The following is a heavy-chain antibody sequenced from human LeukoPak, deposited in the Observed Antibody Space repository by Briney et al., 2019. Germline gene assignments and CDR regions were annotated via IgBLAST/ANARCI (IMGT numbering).Heavy chain of an antibody. V-gene: IGHV3-21*01. CDR1: GFTFSSYS. CDR2: ISSSSSYI. D-gene: IGHD2-2*01. J-gene: IGHJ6*03. CDR3: ARVRGEYCSSTSCYVRGYYYYYMDV. Sequence: GGSLRLSYAASGFTFSSYSMNWVRQAPGKGLEWVSSISSSSSYIYYADSVKGRFTISRDNAKNSLYLQMNSLRAEDTAVYYCARVRGEYCSSTSCYVRGYYYYYMDVWGKGTTVTVSS.